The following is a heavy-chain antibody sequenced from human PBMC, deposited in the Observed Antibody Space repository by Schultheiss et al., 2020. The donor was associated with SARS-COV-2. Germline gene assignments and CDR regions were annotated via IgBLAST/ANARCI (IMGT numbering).Heavy chain of an antibody. CDR2: IYYSGST. J-gene: IGHJ4*02. CDR3: ARPVRDGYNLWFDY. V-gene: IGHV4-39*07. Sequence: SQTLSLTCTVSGGSISSGDYYWSWIRQPPGKGLEWIGSIYYSGSTYYNPSLKSRVTISVDTSKNQFSLKLSSVTAADTAVYYCARPVRDGYNLWFDYWGQGTLVTVSS. D-gene: IGHD5-24*01. CDR1: GGSISSGDYY.